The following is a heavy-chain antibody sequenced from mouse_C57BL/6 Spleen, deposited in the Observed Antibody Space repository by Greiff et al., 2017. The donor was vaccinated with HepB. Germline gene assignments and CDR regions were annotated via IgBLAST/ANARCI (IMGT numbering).Heavy chain of an antibody. J-gene: IGHJ3*01. CDR2: IHPNSGST. V-gene: IGHV1-64*01. CDR3: ARDYDYDGLAY. D-gene: IGHD2-4*01. Sequence: QVQLQQPGAELVKPGASVKLSCKASGYTFTSYWMHWVKQRPGQGLEWIGMIHPNSGSTNYNEKFKSKATLTVDKSSSTSDMQLSSLTSEDSAVYYCARDYDYDGLAYWGQGTLVTVSA. CDR1: GYTFTSYW.